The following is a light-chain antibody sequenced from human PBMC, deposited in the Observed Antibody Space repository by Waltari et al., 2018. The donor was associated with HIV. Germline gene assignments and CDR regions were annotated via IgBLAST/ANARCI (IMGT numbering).Light chain of an antibody. Sequence: DIQMTQSPSSLFAAVRDRVAIPSRSSQSIINYGNWLQKKPGKAPHLIIYAGNTLQSGVPSRFSGSVSGPDFTLTINKLQPDDFATYYCQQTYNMPLTFGPGTKLDLK. CDR1: QSIINY. CDR3: QQTYNMPLT. CDR2: AGN. J-gene: IGKJ3*01. V-gene: IGKV1-39*01.